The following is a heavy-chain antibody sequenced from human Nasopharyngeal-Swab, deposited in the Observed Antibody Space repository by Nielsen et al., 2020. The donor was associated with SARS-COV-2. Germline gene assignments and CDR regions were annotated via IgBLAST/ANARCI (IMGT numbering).Heavy chain of an antibody. Sequence: GESLKISCAASGFTFSSYEMNWVRQAPGKGPEWVSYISSSGSTIYYAGSVKGRFTISRDNAKNSLYLQMNSLRAEDTAVYYCAIRGYGSGSYRLYYYGMDVWGQGTTVTVSS. CDR2: ISSSGSTI. CDR3: AIRGYGSGSYRLYYYGMDV. V-gene: IGHV3-48*03. J-gene: IGHJ6*02. CDR1: GFTFSSYE. D-gene: IGHD3-10*01.